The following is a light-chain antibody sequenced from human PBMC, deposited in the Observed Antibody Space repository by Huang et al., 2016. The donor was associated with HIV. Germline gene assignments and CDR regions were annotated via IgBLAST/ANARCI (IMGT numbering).Light chain of an antibody. V-gene: IGKV3-20*01. CDR3: QQYGSPLT. CDR1: QYLGNTY. J-gene: IGKJ4*01. CDR2: GAS. Sequence: EIVLTQSPATLSLSAGERATLSCRASQYLGNTYLAWYQQRPGQAPRLLIYGASNRAAGSPDRFSGRGSGTDYTLTISRLEPEDLGVYYCQQYGSPLTFGGGTKVEI.